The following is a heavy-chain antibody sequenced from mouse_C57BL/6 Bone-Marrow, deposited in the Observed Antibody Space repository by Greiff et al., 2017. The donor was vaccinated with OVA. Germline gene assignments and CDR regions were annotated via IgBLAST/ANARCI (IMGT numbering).Heavy chain of an antibody. CDR2: IDPANGNT. CDR1: GFNIKNTY. Sequence: VQLQQTVAELVRPGASVKLSCTASGFNIKNTYMHWVKQRPEQGLEWIGRIDPANGNTKYAPKFQGKATITADTSSNTAYLQLSSLTSEDTAIYYCARGFYYGSSYVWFAYWGQGTLVTVSA. J-gene: IGHJ3*01. CDR3: ARGFYYGSSYVWFAY. D-gene: IGHD1-1*01. V-gene: IGHV14-3*01.